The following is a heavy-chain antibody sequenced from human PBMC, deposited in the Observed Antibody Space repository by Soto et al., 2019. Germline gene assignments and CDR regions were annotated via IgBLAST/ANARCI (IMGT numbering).Heavy chain of an antibody. Sequence: QVQLVQSGAEVKKPGASVKVSCKVSGYNLTELSMHWVRKAPGKGLEWMGGFDPEDGETVYAQKFQGRVTTTEDTATDTAYMELSSLRSEDTAVYYCATDRAWYSGSYLDHSGWFDPWGQGTLVTVSS. CDR2: FDPEDGET. CDR3: ATDRAWYSGSYLDHSGWFDP. CDR1: GYNLTELS. V-gene: IGHV1-24*01. D-gene: IGHD1-26*01. J-gene: IGHJ5*02.